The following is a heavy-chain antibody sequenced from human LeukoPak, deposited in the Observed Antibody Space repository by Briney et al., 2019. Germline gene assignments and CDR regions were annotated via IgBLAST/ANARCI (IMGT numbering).Heavy chain of an antibody. D-gene: IGHD6-13*01. Sequence: SGTLSLTCAVSGGSISSNNWWSRVRQPPGKGLEWIGEIYHSGSTNYNSSLKSRVTISVDKSKNQFSLNLSSVTAADTAVYYCARNSPYSSTTPWFDYWGQGTLVTVSS. V-gene: IGHV4-4*02. CDR1: GGSISSNNW. J-gene: IGHJ4*02. CDR3: ARNSPYSSTTPWFDY. CDR2: IYHSGST.